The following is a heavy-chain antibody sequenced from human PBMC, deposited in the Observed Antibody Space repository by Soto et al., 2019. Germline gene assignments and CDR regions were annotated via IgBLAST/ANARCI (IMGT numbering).Heavy chain of an antibody. CDR3: ARRLRLTVTTRYGWFAP. CDR2: IYYSGST. CDR1: GGSISSSSYY. Sequence: SETLSLTCTVSGGSISSSSYYWGWIRQPPGKGLEWIGSIYYSGSTYYNPSLKSRVTISVDTSKNQFSLKLSSVTAADTAVYYCARRLRLTVTTRYGWFAPWGQGTLVTVSS. J-gene: IGHJ5*02. D-gene: IGHD4-4*01. V-gene: IGHV4-39*01.